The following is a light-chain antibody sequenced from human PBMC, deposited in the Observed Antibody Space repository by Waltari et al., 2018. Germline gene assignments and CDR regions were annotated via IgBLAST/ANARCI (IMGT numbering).Light chain of an antibody. CDR2: RAS. CDR1: QRISVW. Sequence: DIQMTQSPSTLSASVGDRVTITCRASQRISVWLAWYQQKPGTAPKLLVYRASSVESGVPSRFSGSGAGTEFTLTISSLQPDDFATYYCQQYNGYWTFGQGTKVEIK. CDR3: QQYNGYWT. J-gene: IGKJ1*01. V-gene: IGKV1-5*03.